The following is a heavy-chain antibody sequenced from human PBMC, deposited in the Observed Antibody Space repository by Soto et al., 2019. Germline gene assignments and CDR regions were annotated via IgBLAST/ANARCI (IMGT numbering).Heavy chain of an antibody. J-gene: IGHJ4*02. CDR2: LYGNSGGI. CDR3: AKDAVPGDGVWLMDH. D-gene: IGHD4-17*01. CDR1: GFTFASYA. Sequence: GGSLRLSCAASGFTFASYAMTWVRQAPGKGLESVAGLYGNSGGIQYSDSVKGRFTISRDNSKNIVYLQMNSLRVEDAAVYFCAKDAVPGDGVWLMDHWGQGTLVTVSS. V-gene: IGHV3-23*01.